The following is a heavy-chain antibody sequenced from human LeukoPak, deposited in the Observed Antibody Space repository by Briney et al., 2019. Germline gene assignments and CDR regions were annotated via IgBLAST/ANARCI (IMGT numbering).Heavy chain of an antibody. Sequence: GGSLRLSCAASGFTFSSYEMNWVRQAPGKGPEWVSYISSSGSTIYYADSVKGRFTISRDNAKNSLYLQMNSLRAEDTAVYYCARDYYGSGSYPNWFDPWGQGTLVTVSS. CDR2: ISSSGSTI. V-gene: IGHV3-48*03. D-gene: IGHD3-10*01. CDR3: ARDYYGSGSYPNWFDP. CDR1: GFTFSSYE. J-gene: IGHJ5*02.